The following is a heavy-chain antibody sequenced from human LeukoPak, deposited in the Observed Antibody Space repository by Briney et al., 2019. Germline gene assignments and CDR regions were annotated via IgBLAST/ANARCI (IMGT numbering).Heavy chain of an antibody. CDR2: IWYDGSNK. V-gene: IGHV3-33*06. CDR3: AKDYYGPSGGIDY. D-gene: IGHD3-10*01. J-gene: IGHJ4*02. Sequence: GRSLRLSCAASGFTFSSYGMHWVRQAPGKGLEWVAVIWYDGSNKYYADSVKGRFTISGDNSKNTLYLQMNSLRAEDTAVYYCAKDYYGPSGGIDYWGQGTLVTVSS. CDR1: GFTFSSYG.